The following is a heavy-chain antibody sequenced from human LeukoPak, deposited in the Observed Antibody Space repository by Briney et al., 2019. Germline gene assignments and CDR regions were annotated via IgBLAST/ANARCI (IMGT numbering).Heavy chain of an antibody. V-gene: IGHV6-1*01. Sequence: PSQTLSLTCVISGDSVSTNSAAWNWIRQSPSRGLEWLGRTYYRSKWYNDYAVSVKSRIIINPDTSKNQFSLQLNSVTPEDTAVYYCARGQCNGGTCNPDYWGQGTLVTVSS. J-gene: IGHJ4*02. CDR1: GDSVSTNSAA. CDR2: TYYRSKWYN. CDR3: ARGQCNGGTCNPDY. D-gene: IGHD2-8*01.